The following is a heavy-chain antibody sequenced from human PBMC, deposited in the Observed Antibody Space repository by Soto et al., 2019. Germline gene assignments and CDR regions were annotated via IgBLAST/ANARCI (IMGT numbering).Heavy chain of an antibody. Sequence: HVHLVQSGGELKQPVASVNVSCNTSGYTFNTYFISWVRQAPGQGLEWMGWISPYNGNTKYGEKFQGRVTMTTDTFTRTAYMELRNLRFDETAVYDCARDTSNSFDYWGQGTLVTVSS. J-gene: IGHJ4*02. CDR2: ISPYNGNT. CDR1: GYTFNTYF. D-gene: IGHD2-2*01. V-gene: IGHV1-18*01. CDR3: ARDTSNSFDY.